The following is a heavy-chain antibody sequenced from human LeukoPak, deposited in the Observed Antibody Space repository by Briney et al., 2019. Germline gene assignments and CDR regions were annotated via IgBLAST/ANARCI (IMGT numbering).Heavy chain of an antibody. CDR2: ISSSSSYI. CDR1: GFTFSSYS. CDR3: ARVGNSHSPLFDY. V-gene: IGHV3-21*01. D-gene: IGHD4-23*01. J-gene: IGHJ4*02. Sequence: PGGSLRLSCAASGFTFSSYSMNWVRQAPGKGLEWVSSISSSSSYIYYADSVKGRFTISRDNAKNSPYLQMNSLGAEDTAAYYCARVGNSHSPLFDYWGQGTLVTVSS.